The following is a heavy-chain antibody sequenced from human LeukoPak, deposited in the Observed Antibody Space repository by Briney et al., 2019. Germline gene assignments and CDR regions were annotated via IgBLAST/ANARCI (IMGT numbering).Heavy chain of an antibody. J-gene: IGHJ4*02. V-gene: IGHV3-74*01. CDR3: VRLLDRDY. Sequence: PGGPLRLSCAASGFTFSNYWMHWVRQAPGKGLVWVSRINSDGSSTNYADSVKGRFTISRDNARNTVYLQMNSLRAEDTAVYYCVRLLDRDYWGQGTLVTVSS. D-gene: IGHD3-3*01. CDR2: INSDGSST. CDR1: GFTFSNYW.